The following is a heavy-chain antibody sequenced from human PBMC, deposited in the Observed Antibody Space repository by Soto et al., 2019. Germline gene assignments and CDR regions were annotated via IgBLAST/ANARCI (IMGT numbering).Heavy chain of an antibody. D-gene: IGHD3-3*01. CDR3: ERDKYYDFWPGYSNYSFEY. CDR1: GFTFSNYW. Sequence: PGGSLRLSCAASGFTFSNYWMSWVRQAPGKGLAWVADIKQDGTEKYYVDSVKGRFTISRDNAKNSLYLQMNSLRAEDTAVYYCERDKYYDFWPGYSNYSFEYWGQGALVTVA. CDR2: IKQDGTEK. J-gene: IGHJ4*02. V-gene: IGHV3-7*03.